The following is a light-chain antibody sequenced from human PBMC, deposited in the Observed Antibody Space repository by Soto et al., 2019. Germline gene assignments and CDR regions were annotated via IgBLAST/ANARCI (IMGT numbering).Light chain of an antibody. CDR1: QDISSY. CDR2: AAA. CDR3: QQYFSYPYT. V-gene: IGKV1-8*01. J-gene: IGKJ2*01. Sequence: AIRMTQSPSSFSASTGDRVTITCRASQDISSYLPWYQQKVGKAPKHLIYAAATLQRGAPSRFSGSGSGTAFTLTIGRLQSEDFATYYCQQYFSYPYTFGKGTKLEI.